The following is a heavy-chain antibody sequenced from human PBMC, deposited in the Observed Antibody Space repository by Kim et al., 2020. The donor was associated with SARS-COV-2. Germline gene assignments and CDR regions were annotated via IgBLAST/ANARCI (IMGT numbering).Heavy chain of an antibody. J-gene: IGHJ6*03. CDR1: GFSLSTSGMC. V-gene: IGHV2-70*01. Sequence: SGPTLVKPTQTLTLTCTFSGFSLSTSGMCVSWIRQPPGKALEWLALIDWDDDKYYSTSLKTRLTISKDTSKNQVVLTMTNMDPVDTATYYCARIRPFWSGYPELNYYYYYMDVWGKGTTVTVSS. CDR2: IDWDDDK. CDR3: ARIRPFWSGYPELNYYYYYMDV. D-gene: IGHD3-3*01.